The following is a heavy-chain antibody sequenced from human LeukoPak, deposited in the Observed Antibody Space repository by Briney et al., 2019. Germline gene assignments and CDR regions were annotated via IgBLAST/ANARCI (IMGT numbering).Heavy chain of an antibody. V-gene: IGHV3-23*01. CDR3: AKVGNGDY. CDR1: GFTFSTYA. J-gene: IGHJ4*02. Sequence: PGGSLRLSCAASGFTFSTYAMSWVRQAPGKGLGWVSAISGGGDITYYADSVKGRFTISRDSSKSTLFLQMNSLRAEDTAVYYCAKVGNGDYWGQGTLVTVSS. CDR2: ISGGGDIT.